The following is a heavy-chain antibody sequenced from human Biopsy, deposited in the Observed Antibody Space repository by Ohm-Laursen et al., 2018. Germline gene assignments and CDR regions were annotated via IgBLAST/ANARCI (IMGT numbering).Heavy chain of an antibody. CDR3: ARQVDFWSGYVDY. D-gene: IGHD3-3*01. CDR2: IYYSGNT. J-gene: IGHJ4*02. V-gene: IGHV4-39*01. Sequence: SETLSLTWAVSGGSISDSTYHWGWIRQSPGKGLEWIGNIYYSGNTDCSPSLKSRVTISVDTSNNQFSLKLRSVTAADTAVYYCARQVDFWSGYVDYWGQGTLVAVSS. CDR1: GGSISDSTYH.